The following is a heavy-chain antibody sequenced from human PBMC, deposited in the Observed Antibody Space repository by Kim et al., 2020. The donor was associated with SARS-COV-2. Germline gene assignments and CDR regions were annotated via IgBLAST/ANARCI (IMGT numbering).Heavy chain of an antibody. CDR3: ARGYSSGWYVGNY. J-gene: IGHJ4*02. Sequence: YNPALTSRVTISVDTSKNQFSLKLSSVTAADTAVYYCARGYSSGWYVGNYWGQGTLFTVSS. V-gene: IGHV4-59*09. D-gene: IGHD6-19*01.